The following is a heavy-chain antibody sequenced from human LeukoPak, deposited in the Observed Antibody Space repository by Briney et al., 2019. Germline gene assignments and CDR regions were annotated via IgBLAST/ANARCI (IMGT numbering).Heavy chain of an antibody. V-gene: IGHV3-48*03. Sequence: GGSLRLSCAASGFTFSSYEMNWVRQAPGKGLEWVSYISSSGSTIYYADSVKGRSTISRDNAKNSLYLQMNSLRAEDTAVYYCARGKLELRGYYFDYWGQGTLVTVSS. CDR3: ARGKLELRGYYFDY. D-gene: IGHD1-7*01. CDR1: GFTFSSYE. CDR2: ISSSGSTI. J-gene: IGHJ4*02.